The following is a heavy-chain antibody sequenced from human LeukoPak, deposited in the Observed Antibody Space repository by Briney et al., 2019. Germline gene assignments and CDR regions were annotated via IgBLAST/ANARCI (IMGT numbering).Heavy chain of an antibody. J-gene: IGHJ4*02. CDR1: GXTFSSYS. Sequence: GGSLRLSCAASGXTFSSYSMNWVRQAPGKGLEWVSSFSSSSSYIYYADSVKGRFTISRDNAKNSLYLQMNSLRAEDTAVYYCARDRAEEYSSGWTDFDYWGQGTLVTVSS. CDR3: ARDRAEEYSSGWTDFDY. D-gene: IGHD6-19*01. V-gene: IGHV3-21*01. CDR2: FSSSSSYI.